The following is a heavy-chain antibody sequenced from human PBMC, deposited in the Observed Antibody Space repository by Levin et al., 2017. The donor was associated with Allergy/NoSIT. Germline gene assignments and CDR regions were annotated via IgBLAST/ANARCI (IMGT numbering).Heavy chain of an antibody. Sequence: SETLSLTCTVSGGSVSSGSYYWSWIRQPPGKGLEWIGYIYYSGSTNYNPSLKSRVTISVDTSKNQFSLKLSSVTAADTAVYYCARVAVDPRVGAIDYWGQGTLVTVSS. CDR1: GGSVSSGSYY. CDR3: ARVAVDPRVGAIDY. D-gene: IGHD1-26*01. J-gene: IGHJ4*02. V-gene: IGHV4-61*01. CDR2: IYYSGST.